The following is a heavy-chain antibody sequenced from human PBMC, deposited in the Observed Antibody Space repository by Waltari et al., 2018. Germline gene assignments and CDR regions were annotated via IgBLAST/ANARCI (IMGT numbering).Heavy chain of an antibody. CDR2: ISTDGSIT. J-gene: IGHJ4*02. V-gene: IGHV3-74*01. Sequence: EVHLVESGGGLIQPGGSLRLSCTASGFMFSGYWMHWVRQAPGEGLVWVSRISTDGSITDYADSVKGRFTISRDNAKNTLYLQMSSLRAEDTAMYFCTSHYYDNDAYYDVYWGQGTLVTVSS. CDR3: TSHYYDNDAYYDVY. CDR1: GFMFSGYW. D-gene: IGHD3-22*01.